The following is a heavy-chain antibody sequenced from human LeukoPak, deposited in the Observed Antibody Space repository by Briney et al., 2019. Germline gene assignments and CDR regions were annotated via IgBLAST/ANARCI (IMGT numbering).Heavy chain of an antibody. J-gene: IGHJ6*04. CDR3: AREGIAGPKDV. D-gene: IGHD6-13*01. CDR2: ITSSSNYI. Sequence: PGGSLRLSCAASGFIFSSYTMDWVRQAPGKGLEWVSSITSSSNYIYYADSVKGRFTISRDNVKNSLYLQMNSLIVEDTAIYYCAREGIAGPKDVWGKGTTVTVSS. V-gene: IGHV3-21*01. CDR1: GFIFSSYT.